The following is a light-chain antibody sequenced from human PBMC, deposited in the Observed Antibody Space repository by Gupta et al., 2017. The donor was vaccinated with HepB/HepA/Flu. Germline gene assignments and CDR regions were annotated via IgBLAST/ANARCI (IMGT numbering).Light chain of an antibody. V-gene: IGKV3-15*01. J-gene: IGKJ2*04. CDR2: GAS. Sequence: EIVITQSPATLSVSPGERATLSCRASQSVSSNLAWYQQKPGQAPRLLIYGASTRATGIPARFSGSGSGTEFTLTISSLQSEDFAVYSCQQLNNWPLCSFGQGTKLEIK. CDR3: QQLNNWPLCS. CDR1: QSVSSN.